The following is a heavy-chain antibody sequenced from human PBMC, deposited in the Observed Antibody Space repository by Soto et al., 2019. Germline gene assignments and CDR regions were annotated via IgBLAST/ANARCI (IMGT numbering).Heavy chain of an antibody. CDR1: GGSISSGGYY. D-gene: IGHD2-21*02. CDR2: IYSTGST. V-gene: IGHV4-31*03. J-gene: IGHJ6*02. Sequence: QVQLQESGPGLVKPSQTLSLNCTVSGGSISSGGYYWSWIRQHPGKGLEWIGYIYSTGSTYYNPSVNSRVTIAVDTSKNQFSMELSSVTAADTAVYYCARVCGGDCHYGMDVWGQGTTVTVSS. CDR3: ARVCGGDCHYGMDV.